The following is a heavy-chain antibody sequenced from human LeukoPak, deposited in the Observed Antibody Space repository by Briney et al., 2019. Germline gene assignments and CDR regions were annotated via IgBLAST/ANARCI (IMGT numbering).Heavy chain of an antibody. CDR2: IRSKAYGGTT. Sequence: GGSLRLSCTASGFTFGDYAMSWVRQAPGKGLEWVGFIRSKAYGGTTEYATSVKGRFTISRDDSKSIAYLQMNSLKTEDTAVYYCTRKYDYGDNYFDYWGQGTLVTVSS. V-gene: IGHV3-49*04. CDR3: TRKYDYGDNYFDY. CDR1: GFTFGDYA. J-gene: IGHJ4*02. D-gene: IGHD4-17*01.